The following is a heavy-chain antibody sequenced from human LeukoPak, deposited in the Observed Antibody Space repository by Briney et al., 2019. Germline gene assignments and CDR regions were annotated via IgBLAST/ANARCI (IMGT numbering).Heavy chain of an antibody. CDR1: GFTFSSYS. D-gene: IGHD1-26*01. CDR2: ISSSSGSI. CDR3: ARGPYTGSYYPLPY. J-gene: IGHJ4*02. Sequence: GGSLRLSCAASGFTFSSYSLNWVRQAPGKGLEWISYISSSSGSIYYADSVKGRFTTSRDSAKNSLNLQMNSLGAEDTAVYYCARGPYTGSYYPLPYWGQGTLVTVSS. V-gene: IGHV3-48*04.